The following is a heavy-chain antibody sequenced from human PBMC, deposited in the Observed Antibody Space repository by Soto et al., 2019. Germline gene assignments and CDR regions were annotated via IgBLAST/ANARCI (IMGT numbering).Heavy chain of an antibody. Sequence: QVQLVQSGAEVKKPGSSVKVSCKASGGTFSSYAISWVRQAPGQVLEWMGGIIPIFGTANYAQKFQCIVTLTADESKSTAYMELSSLRSAYTAVYYCAREAYDSSGYWFDPWGQGTLVTVSS. CDR1: GGTFSSYA. J-gene: IGHJ5*02. CDR3: AREAYDSSGYWFDP. D-gene: IGHD3-22*01. V-gene: IGHV1-69*01. CDR2: IIPIFGTA.